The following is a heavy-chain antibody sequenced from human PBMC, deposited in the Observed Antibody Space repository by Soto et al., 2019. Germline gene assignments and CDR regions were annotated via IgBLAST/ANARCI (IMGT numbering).Heavy chain of an antibody. CDR2: IIPILGIA. CDR3: AAHYCSSTDCQYYYYYYMDV. V-gene: IGHV1-69*02. Sequence: QVQLVQSGAEVKKPGSSAKVSCKASGGTFSSYTISWVRQAPGQGLEWMGRIIPILGIANYAQKFQGRVTITADKSTSTAYMELSSLRSEDTAVYYCAAHYCSSTDCQYYYYYYMDVWGKGTTVTVSS. CDR1: GGTFSSYT. J-gene: IGHJ6*03. D-gene: IGHD2-2*01.